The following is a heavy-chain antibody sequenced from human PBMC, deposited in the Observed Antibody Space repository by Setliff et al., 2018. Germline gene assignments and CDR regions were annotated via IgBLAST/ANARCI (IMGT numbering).Heavy chain of an antibody. CDR1: GGSISSYY. CDR3: VRVGREYGDSGGHDAFRN. Sequence: PSETLSLTCTVSGGSISSYYWSWIRQPAGEGLEWLGRIYSDGRSSYNPSLKSRISMSLDASKNEIFPKMSSLTAADTARYYCVRVGREYGDSGGHDAFRNWGQGKMVTVSS. J-gene: IGHJ1*01. V-gene: IGHV4-4*07. CDR2: IYSDGRS. D-gene: IGHD4-17*01.